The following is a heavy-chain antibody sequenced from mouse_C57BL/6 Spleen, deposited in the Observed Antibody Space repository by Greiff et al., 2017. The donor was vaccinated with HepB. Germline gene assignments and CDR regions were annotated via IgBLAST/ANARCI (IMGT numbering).Heavy chain of an antibody. J-gene: IGHJ4*01. CDR3: ARNWDGGYYYAMDY. D-gene: IGHD4-1*01. CDR1: GYTFTSYW. CDR2: IDPNSGGT. V-gene: IGHV1-72*01. Sequence: QVQLQQPGAELAKPGASVKLSCKASGYTFTSYWMHWVKQRPGRGLEWIGRIDPNSGGTKYNEKFKSKATLTVDKPSSTAYMQLSSLTSEDSAVYYCARNWDGGYYYAMDYWGQGTSVTVSS.